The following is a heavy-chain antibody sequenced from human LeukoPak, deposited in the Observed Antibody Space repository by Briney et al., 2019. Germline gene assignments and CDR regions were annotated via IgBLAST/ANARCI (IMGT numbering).Heavy chain of an antibody. D-gene: IGHD5-24*01. Sequence: ASVKVSCKASGYTFTSYDINWVRQATGQGLEWMGWMNPNSGNTGYAQKFQGRVTMTRNTSISTAYMELSSLRSEDTAVYYCARHGQAGGLQTLDYWGQGTLVTVSS. V-gene: IGHV1-8*01. CDR1: GYTFTSYD. J-gene: IGHJ4*02. CDR2: MNPNSGNT. CDR3: ARHGQAGGLQTLDY.